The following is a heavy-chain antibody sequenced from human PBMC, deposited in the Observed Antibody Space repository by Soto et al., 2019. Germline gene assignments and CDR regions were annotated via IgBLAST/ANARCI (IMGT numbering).Heavy chain of an antibody. Sequence: EVQLVESGGGLVQPGGSLRLSCLASTLGFSNDWMHWVRQGPGKGLVWVARTNSDGTSIAYAKSVQGRFTVSRDNAKNTMYLQMKRLRVEDTAVYYCARVKWGPSIAARPLDCWGQGTLVSVSS. CDR1: TLGFSNDW. J-gene: IGHJ4*02. CDR2: TNSDGTSI. CDR3: ARVKWGPSIAARPLDC. V-gene: IGHV3-74*03. D-gene: IGHD6-6*01.